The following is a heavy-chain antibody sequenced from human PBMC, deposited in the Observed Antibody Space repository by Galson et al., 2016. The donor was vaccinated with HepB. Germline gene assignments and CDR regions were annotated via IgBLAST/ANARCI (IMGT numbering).Heavy chain of an antibody. V-gene: IGHV5-51*01. CDR3: SRRHYDILVGFYQYVDY. J-gene: IGHJ4*02. Sequence: QSGAEVKKPGESLRISCKGSGYSFTNYWIGWVRQMPGKGLEWMGIIYPSDSDTRYSPSFKGQVTISVDKSFRTAYLHWTSLKASDTAIYYWSRRHYDILVGFYQYVDYWGRGTLVTVSS. D-gene: IGHD3-22*01. CDR1: GYSFTNYW. CDR2: IYPSDSDT.